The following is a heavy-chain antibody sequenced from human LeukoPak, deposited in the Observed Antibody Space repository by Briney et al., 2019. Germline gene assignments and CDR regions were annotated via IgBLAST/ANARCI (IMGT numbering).Heavy chain of an antibody. V-gene: IGHV4-38-2*02. CDR1: GYSISSGYY. D-gene: IGHD5-18*01. CDR2: IYHSGST. J-gene: IGHJ6*03. CDR3: ASARSGYSYGWNYYYYMDV. Sequence: ASETLSLTCTVSGYSISSGYYWGWIRQPPGKGLEWIGSIYHSGSTYYNPSLKSRVTISVDTSKNQFSLKLSSVTAADTAVYYCASARSGYSYGWNYYYYMDVWGKGTTVTVSS.